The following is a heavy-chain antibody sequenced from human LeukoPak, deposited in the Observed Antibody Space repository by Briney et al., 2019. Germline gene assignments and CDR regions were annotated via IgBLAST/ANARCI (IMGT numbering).Heavy chain of an antibody. V-gene: IGHV1-69*13. CDR3: ARTGERGYSYGNDY. J-gene: IGHJ4*02. D-gene: IGHD5-18*01. Sequence: ASVKVSCKASGGTFSSYAISWVRQAPGQGLECMGGIIPIFGTANYAQKFQGRVTITADESTSTAYMELSSLRSEDTAVYYCARTGERGYSYGNDYWGQGTLVTVSS. CDR2: IIPIFGTA. CDR1: GGTFSSYA.